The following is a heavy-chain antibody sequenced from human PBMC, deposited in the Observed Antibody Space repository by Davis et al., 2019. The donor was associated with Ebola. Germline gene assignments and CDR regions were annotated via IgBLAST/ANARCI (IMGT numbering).Heavy chain of an antibody. V-gene: IGHV1-8*01. CDR2: MDPNSGYA. CDR3: TRGPTGVIDY. CDR1: GYTFTSYH. D-gene: IGHD3-10*01. Sequence: AASVKVSCKASGYTFTSYHLNWVRQAAGQGLEWMGWMDPNSGYARYVQKFQGRVTMTRGTSIDTAYLELNNLRSDDTAVYYWTRGPTGVIDYWGQGSLVTVSS. J-gene: IGHJ4*02.